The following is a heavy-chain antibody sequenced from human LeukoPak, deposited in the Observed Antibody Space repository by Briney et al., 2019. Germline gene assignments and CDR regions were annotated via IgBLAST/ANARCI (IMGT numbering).Heavy chain of an antibody. D-gene: IGHD2-2*01. CDR2: ISYDGSNK. CDR3: ARLVDPPEGYFDY. J-gene: IGHJ4*02. V-gene: IGHV3-30-3*01. CDR1: AITFSTYA. Sequence: PGGSLRLSCAASAITFSTYAMSWVRQAPGKGLEWVSVISYDGSNKYYADSVKGRFTISRDNSKNTLYLQMNSLRAEDTAVYYCARLVDPPEGYFDYLGQGTLVTVSS.